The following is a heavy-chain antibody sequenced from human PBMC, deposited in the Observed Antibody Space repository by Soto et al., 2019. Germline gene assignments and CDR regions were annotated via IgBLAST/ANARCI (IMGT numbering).Heavy chain of an antibody. CDR2: ISSSSSYI. CDR3: ARVSSSSWRSNWFDP. CDR1: GFTFSSYS. J-gene: IGHJ5*02. D-gene: IGHD6-13*01. Sequence: GGSLRLSCAASGFTFSSYSMNWVRQAPGKGLEWVSSISSSSSYIYYADSVKGRFTISRDNAKNSLYLQMNSLRAEDTAVYYCARVSSSSWRSNWFDPWGQGTLVTVSS. V-gene: IGHV3-21*01.